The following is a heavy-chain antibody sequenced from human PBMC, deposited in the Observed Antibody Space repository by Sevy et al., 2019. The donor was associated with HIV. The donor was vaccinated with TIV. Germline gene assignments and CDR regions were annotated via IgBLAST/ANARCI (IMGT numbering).Heavy chain of an antibody. J-gene: IGHJ4*02. D-gene: IGHD3-22*01. V-gene: IGHV1-24*01. Sequence: ASVKVSCKVSGYRLSQLSIHWVRQAPGKGLEWMGSFDPVDDETIYAQNFQGRVAMTEDTSTDTAYMELSTLRSEDTAVYYCATTKDYYESSGSPFDYWGQGTLVTVSS. CDR3: ATTKDYYESSGSPFDY. CDR2: FDPVDDET. CDR1: GYRLSQLS.